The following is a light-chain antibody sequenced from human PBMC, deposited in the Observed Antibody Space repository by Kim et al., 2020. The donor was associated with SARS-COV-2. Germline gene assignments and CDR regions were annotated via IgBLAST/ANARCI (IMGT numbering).Light chain of an antibody. CDR1: TNNVGNRG. J-gene: IGLJ3*02. CDR2: RDN. CDR3: SAWDSSLSAWV. Sequence: RPTATLTCTGNTNNVGNRGAAWLQQFQRQPPRFLSYRDNTRPSGISQRFSASRSGTTASLTRTGVQPEDEADYYCSAWDSSLSAWVFGGGTKLTVL. V-gene: IGLV10-54*04.